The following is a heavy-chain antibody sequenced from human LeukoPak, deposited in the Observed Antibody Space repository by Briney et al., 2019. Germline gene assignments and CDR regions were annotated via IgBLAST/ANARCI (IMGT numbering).Heavy chain of an antibody. CDR2: IDRSGTYI. CDR3: ARGQVCSDNPDCVGMDV. Sequence: GGSLRLSCAASGFTFSRYSMNWVRQAPGKGLEWVSSIDRSGTYIYYADSVKGRFTMSRDNAKNSLYLQMTSLRAEDTAVYYCARGQVCSDNPDCVGMDVWGQGTTVTV. V-gene: IGHV3-21*01. CDR1: GFTFSRYS. D-gene: IGHD1-14*01. J-gene: IGHJ6*02.